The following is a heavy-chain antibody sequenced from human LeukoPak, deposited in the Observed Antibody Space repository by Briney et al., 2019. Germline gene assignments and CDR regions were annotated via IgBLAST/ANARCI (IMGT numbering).Heavy chain of an antibody. D-gene: IGHD2-15*01. CDR1: GFTFSSHS. V-gene: IGHV3-48*04. J-gene: IGHJ4*02. CDR2: IGHTGSPA. Sequence: PGGSLRLSCEASGFTFSSHSMTWVRQAPGKTLEWISYIGHTGSPAHYADSVKGRFTISRDNAKNSLYLQMNSLRAEDTAVYYCARAVGYCSGGSCFIDYWGQGTLVTVSS. CDR3: ARAVGYCSGGSCFIDY.